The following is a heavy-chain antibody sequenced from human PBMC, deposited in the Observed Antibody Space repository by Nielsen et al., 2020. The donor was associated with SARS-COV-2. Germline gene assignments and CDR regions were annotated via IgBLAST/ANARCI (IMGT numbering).Heavy chain of an antibody. CDR2: ISSSSSYI. J-gene: IGHJ4*02. CDR3: ARAAGGGGIVGASN. V-gene: IGHV3-21*01. D-gene: IGHD1-26*01. Sequence: GGSLRLSCAASGFTFSSYGMNWVRQAPGKGLEWVSSISSSSSYIYYADSVKGRFTISRDNAKNSLYLQMNSLRAEDTAVYYCARAAGGGGIVGASNWGQGTLVTVSS. CDR1: GFTFSSYG.